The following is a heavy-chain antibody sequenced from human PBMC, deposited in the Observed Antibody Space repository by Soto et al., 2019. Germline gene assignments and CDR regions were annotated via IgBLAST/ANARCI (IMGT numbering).Heavy chain of an antibody. Sequence: PSETLSLTCTVSLGSITGYYWSWIRQSPGKGLEWIGCSYYTGATNYNPSLKSRVTISVVTSKNQFSQTLSSATAADTAVYYCARGLRYFDWSLRRNNWFAHWGQGTQVTVSS. CDR3: ARGLRYFDWSLRRNNWFAH. J-gene: IGHJ5*02. CDR1: LGSITGYY. D-gene: IGHD3-9*01. CDR2: SYYTGAT. V-gene: IGHV4-59*01.